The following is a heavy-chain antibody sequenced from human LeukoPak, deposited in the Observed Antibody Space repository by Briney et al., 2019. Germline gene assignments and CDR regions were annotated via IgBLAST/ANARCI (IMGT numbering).Heavy chain of an antibody. CDR2: IYPGDSEA. D-gene: IGHD6-19*01. Sequence: GESLKISCKGSGYSLTSYWIGWVRQMPGKDLEWMGIIYPGDSEARYSPSFRGQVTTSADKSINTAYLQWSSLKASDTAMYYCARCKAVAGTINAFDFWGQGTMVTVSS. CDR1: GYSLTSYW. J-gene: IGHJ3*01. V-gene: IGHV5-51*01. CDR3: ARCKAVAGTINAFDF.